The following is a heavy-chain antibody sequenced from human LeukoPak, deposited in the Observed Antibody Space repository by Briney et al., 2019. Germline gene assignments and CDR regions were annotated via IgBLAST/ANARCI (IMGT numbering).Heavy chain of an antibody. D-gene: IGHD3-22*01. CDR2: IYSGGTT. Sequence: GGSLRLSCAASGFTVSSHYMSWVRQAPGKGLEWVSIIYSGGTTYYTDSVKGRFTISRDNSKDTLYLQMNSLRAEDTAVYYCARGYDSGGYYWGQGTLVTVSS. CDR3: ARGYDSGGYY. J-gene: IGHJ4*02. CDR1: GFTVSSHY. V-gene: IGHV3-66*01.